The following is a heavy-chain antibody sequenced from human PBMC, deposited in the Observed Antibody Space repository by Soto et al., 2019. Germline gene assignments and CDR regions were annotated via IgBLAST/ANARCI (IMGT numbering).Heavy chain of an antibody. J-gene: IGHJ4*02. CDR3: APKPVGENCGGDCYSGVGY. CDR2: TSYDGSKK. CDR1: GFTFSTYG. V-gene: IGHV3-30*03. Sequence: QVQLVESGGGVVQPGRSLRLSCEASGFTFSTYGMHWVRQAPGKGLEWVAVTSYDGSKKYYADSVKGRFTISRDNSKNTLYLQMNSLRVEDTAVYYCAPKPVGENCGGDCYSGVGYWGQGTLVTVSS. D-gene: IGHD2-21*02.